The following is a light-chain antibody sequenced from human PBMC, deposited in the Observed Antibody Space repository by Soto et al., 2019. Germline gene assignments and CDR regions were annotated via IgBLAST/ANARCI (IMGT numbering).Light chain of an antibody. CDR1: SSDIGRYSY. CDR2: DVT. J-gene: IGLJ1*01. Sequence: QSALTQPASVSGSPGQSITISCTGTSSDIGRYSYVSWYQQHPGRAPKVMIYDVTVRPSGVSNRFSGSKSGNTASLTISGLQPEDEADYYCCLYIGATTYVFGTGTKVTVL. CDR3: CLYIGATTYV. V-gene: IGLV2-14*01.